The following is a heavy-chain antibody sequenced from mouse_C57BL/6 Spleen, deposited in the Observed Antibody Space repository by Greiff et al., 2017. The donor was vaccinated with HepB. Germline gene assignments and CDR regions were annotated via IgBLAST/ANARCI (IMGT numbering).Heavy chain of an antibody. D-gene: IGHD2-3*01. CDR2: ISYDGSN. J-gene: IGHJ2*01. Sequence: EVKLQESGPGLVKPSQSLSLTCSVPGYSIPSGYYWNWIRQFPGNKLEWMGYISYDGSNNYNPSLKNRISITRDTSKNQFFLKLNSVTTEDTATYYCAREVDEGYYSFDYWGQGTTLTVSS. CDR3: AREVDEGYYSFDY. V-gene: IGHV3-6*01. CDR1: GYSIPSGYY.